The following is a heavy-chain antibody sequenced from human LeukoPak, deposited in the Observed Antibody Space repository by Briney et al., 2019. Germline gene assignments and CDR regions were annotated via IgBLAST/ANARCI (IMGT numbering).Heavy chain of an antibody. Sequence: GASVKVSCKASGYTFTSYAMHWVRQAPGQRLEWMGWTNAGNGNTKYSQKFQGRVTITRDTSASTAYMELSSLRSEDTAVYYCASNQYYYDSSGYYPLGYWGQGTLVTVSS. CDR2: TNAGNGNT. D-gene: IGHD3-22*01. J-gene: IGHJ4*02. V-gene: IGHV1-3*01. CDR3: ASNQYYYDSSGYYPLGY. CDR1: GYTFTSYA.